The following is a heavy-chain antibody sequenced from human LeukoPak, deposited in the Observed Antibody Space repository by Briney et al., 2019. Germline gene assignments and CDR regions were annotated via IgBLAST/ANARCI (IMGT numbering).Heavy chain of an antibody. Sequence: NPSETLSLTCTVSGGSISSYYWSWIRQPPGKGLEYIGYIYYSGSTNYNPSLKSRVTISVDTSKNQFSLKLSSVTAADTAVYYCARGHWTRGLNLDYWGQGTLVTVSS. J-gene: IGHJ4*02. V-gene: IGHV4-59*01. CDR3: ARGHWTRGLNLDY. D-gene: IGHD1-1*01. CDR1: GGSISSYY. CDR2: IYYSGST.